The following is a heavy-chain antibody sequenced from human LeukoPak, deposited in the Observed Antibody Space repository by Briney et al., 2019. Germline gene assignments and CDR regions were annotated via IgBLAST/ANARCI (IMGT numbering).Heavy chain of an antibody. V-gene: IGHV3-11*01. CDR3: ARFPENWVYYYYGMDV. D-gene: IGHD7-27*01. J-gene: IGHJ6*02. CDR1: GFTFSDYY. CDR2: ISSSGSTI. Sequence: GGSLRLSCAASGFTFSDYYMSWIRQAPGKGLEWVSYISSSGSTIYYADPVKSRFTISRDNAKNSLYLQMNSLRAEDTAVYYCARFPENWVYYYYGMDVWGQGTTVTVSS.